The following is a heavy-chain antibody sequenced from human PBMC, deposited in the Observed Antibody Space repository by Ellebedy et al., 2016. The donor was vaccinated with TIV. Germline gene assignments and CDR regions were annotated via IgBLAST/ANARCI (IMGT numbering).Heavy chain of an antibody. CDR1: GLGFSIYG. V-gene: IGHV3-48*03. Sequence: PGGSLRLSCAASGLGFSIYGLTWVRQAPGKGLEWVSYIDGRGVMKYYAESVQGRFIISRDNTKNSVHLEMNSLRVEDTGVYYCAREAAGVDSAYDLAPYGQEGAFDVWGQGTWVIVTS. D-gene: IGHD5-12*01. J-gene: IGHJ3*01. CDR3: AREAAGVDSAYDLAPYGQEGAFDV. CDR2: IDGRGVMK.